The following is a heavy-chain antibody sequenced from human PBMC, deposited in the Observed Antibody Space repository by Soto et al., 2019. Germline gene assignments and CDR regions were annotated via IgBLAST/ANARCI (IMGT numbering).Heavy chain of an antibody. CDR2: IKSKTDGGTT. D-gene: IGHD3-22*01. J-gene: IGHJ4*02. V-gene: IGHV3-15*01. Sequence: GGSLRLSCAASGFTFSNAWMSWVRQAPGKGPEWVGRIKSKTDGGTTDYAAPVKGRFTISRDDSKNTLYLQMNSLKTEDTAVYYCTTRTTYYYDSSGYYSKNFDYWGQGTLVTVSS. CDR1: GFTFSNAW. CDR3: TTRTTYYYDSSGYYSKNFDY.